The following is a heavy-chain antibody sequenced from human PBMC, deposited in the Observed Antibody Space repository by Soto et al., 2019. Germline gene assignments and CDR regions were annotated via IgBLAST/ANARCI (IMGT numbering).Heavy chain of an antibody. CDR1: GDSISSGGYY. D-gene: IGHD2-15*01. J-gene: IGHJ4*02. Sequence: QVQLQESGPGLVKPSQTLSLTCTVSGDSISSGGYYWSWIRQHPRKGLEWIGYIYYTGTTYYNPSLKXXVXIXXDTSKNQFSLKVSSVTAADTAVYYCAEVHGNSFFVWGQGTLVTVSS. CDR2: IYYTGTT. CDR3: AEVHGNSFFV. V-gene: IGHV4-31*01.